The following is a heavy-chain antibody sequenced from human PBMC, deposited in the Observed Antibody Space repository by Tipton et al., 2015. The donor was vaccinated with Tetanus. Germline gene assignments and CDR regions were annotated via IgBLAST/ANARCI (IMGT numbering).Heavy chain of an antibody. D-gene: IGHD3-3*01. J-gene: IGHJ4*02. CDR2: INHSGST. CDR3: ARANYDFPKKGPFDS. Sequence: GLVKPSDTLSLTCAVYGGSLSRYYWTWIRQSPGKGLEWIGEINHSGSTTYSPSFKSRVTISVDTPKNQFSLKLTSLTVADTAVYYCARANYDFPKKGPFDSWGQGTLVIVSS. V-gene: IGHV4-34*01. CDR1: GGSLSRYY.